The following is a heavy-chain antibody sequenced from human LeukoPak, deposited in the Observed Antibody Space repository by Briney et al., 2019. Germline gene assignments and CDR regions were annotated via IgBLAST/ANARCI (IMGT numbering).Heavy chain of an antibody. CDR2: IKEDGSEI. D-gene: IGHD4-23*01. J-gene: IGHJ4*02. CDR1: AFTFSNYW. Sequence: GGSLRLSCAASAFTFSNYWMSWVREAPGKGLEWVANIKEDGSEINYVDSVKGRFTISRDNVNHSLYLHMNSLRVADTAVYYCARDRGYSTLDHWGQGTRVTVSS. V-gene: IGHV3-7*01. CDR3: ARDRGYSTLDH.